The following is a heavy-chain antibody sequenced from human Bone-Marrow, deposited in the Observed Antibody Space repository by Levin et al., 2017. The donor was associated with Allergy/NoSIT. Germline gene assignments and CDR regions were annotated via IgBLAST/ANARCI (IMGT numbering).Heavy chain of an antibody. Sequence: LSLTCAASGFTLSDHYIDWVRQAPGKGLEWVGRSRNKANSYTTEYAASVKGRFTVSRDESKNSLYLQMNSLKTEDTALYYCARVARDDYYFDYWGQGTLVTVSS. CDR1: GFTLSDHY. CDR2: SRNKANSYTT. V-gene: IGHV3-72*01. CDR3: ARVARDDYYFDY. J-gene: IGHJ4*02. D-gene: IGHD6-6*01.